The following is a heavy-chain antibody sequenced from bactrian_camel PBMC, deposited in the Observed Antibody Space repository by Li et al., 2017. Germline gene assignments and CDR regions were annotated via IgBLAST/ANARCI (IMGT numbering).Heavy chain of an antibody. D-gene: IGHD4*01. CDR2: IYTGSGAT. CDR3: SSAPDVANVASMPAARYFPY. V-gene: IGHV3S54*01. J-gene: IGHJ4*01. CDR1: GSTDGTWC. Sequence: HVQLVESGGGSVQAGGSLRLSCEISGSTDGTWCMAWYRQGPTKDREGVGFIYTGSGATYYTDSVKGRFTISKDAADYTLYLQINSLKPEDTAMYYCSSAPDVANVASMPAARYFPYWGRGTQVTVS.